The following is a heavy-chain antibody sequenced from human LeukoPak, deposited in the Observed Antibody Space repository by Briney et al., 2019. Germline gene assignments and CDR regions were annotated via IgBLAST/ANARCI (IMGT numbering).Heavy chain of an antibody. J-gene: IGHJ4*02. CDR2: ISAYNGNT. D-gene: IGHD2-2*02. CDR3: AREEDCSSTSCHNYFDY. V-gene: IGHV1-18*01. Sequence: ASVTVSCKASGYTFTSYGISWVRQAPGQGLEWMGWISAYNGNTNYAQKLQGRVTMTTDTSTSTAYMELRSLRSDDTAVYYCAREEDCSSTSCHNYFDYWGQGTLVTVSS. CDR1: GYTFTSYG.